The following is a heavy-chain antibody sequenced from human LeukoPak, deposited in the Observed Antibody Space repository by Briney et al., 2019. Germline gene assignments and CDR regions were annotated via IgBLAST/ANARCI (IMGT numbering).Heavy chain of an antibody. D-gene: IGHD3-10*01. V-gene: IGHV4-34*01. J-gene: IGHJ6*02. CDR2: INHSGST. CDR3: ARWGRYYYGSGSYYIPTHYYYGMDV. CDR1: GGTFSGYY. Sequence: SETLSLTCAVYGGTFSGYYWSWIRQPPGKGLEWIGEINHSGSTNYNPSLKSRVTISVDTSKNQFSLKLSSVTAADTAVYYCARWGRYYYGSGSYYIPTHYYYGMDVWGQGTTVTVSS.